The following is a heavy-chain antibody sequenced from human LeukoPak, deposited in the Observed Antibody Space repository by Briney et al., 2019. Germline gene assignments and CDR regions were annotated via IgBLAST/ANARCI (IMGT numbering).Heavy chain of an antibody. Sequence: PGGSLRLSCTASGFTFSSFGMHWGRQAPGKGLEWVAFIRFDGSDKYYVDSVKGRFTISRDNSKSTLSLQMNSLRPEDTAVYYCAKDKAPLFYTTCCAFDYWGQGTLVTVSS. D-gene: IGHD2-2*01. CDR1: GFTFSSFG. V-gene: IGHV3-30*02. CDR2: IRFDGSDK. CDR3: AKDKAPLFYTTCCAFDY. J-gene: IGHJ4*02.